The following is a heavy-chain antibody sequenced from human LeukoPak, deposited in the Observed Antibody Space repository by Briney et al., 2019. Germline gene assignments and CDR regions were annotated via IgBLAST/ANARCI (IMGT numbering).Heavy chain of an antibody. Sequence: ASVKVSCKASGYTFTGYYMHWVRQAPGQGLEWMGWINPNSGGTNYAQKFQGRITMTRDTSISTAYMELSRLRSDDTAVYYCAISQRTETLFDYWGQGTLVTVSS. CDR1: GYTFTGYY. J-gene: IGHJ4*02. V-gene: IGHV1-2*02. D-gene: IGHD1-1*01. CDR2: INPNSGGT. CDR3: AISQRTETLFDY.